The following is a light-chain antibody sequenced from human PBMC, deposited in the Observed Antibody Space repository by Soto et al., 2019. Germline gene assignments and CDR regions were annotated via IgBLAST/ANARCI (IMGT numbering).Light chain of an antibody. CDR1: QSVSSSY. CDR3: QQYCSSPPYT. CDR2: GAS. V-gene: IGKV3-20*01. Sequence: EIVLTQSPGTLSLSPGERATLSCRASQSVSSSYLAWYQQKTGQAPRLLIYGASSRATGIPDRFSGSGSGTDFTLTISRLEPEDFAVYYCQQYCSSPPYTFGQGNKLEIK. J-gene: IGKJ2*01.